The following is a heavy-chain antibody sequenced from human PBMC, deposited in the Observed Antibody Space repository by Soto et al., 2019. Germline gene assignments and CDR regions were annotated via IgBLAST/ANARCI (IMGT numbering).Heavy chain of an antibody. Sequence: PSETLSLTCTVSGGSISSGDYYWSWIRQPPGKGLEWVSVIYSGGSTYYADSVKGRFTISRDNSKNTLYLQMNSLRAEDTAVYYCARDNYGGRFDYWGQGTLVTVSS. D-gene: IGHD4-17*01. CDR2: IYSGGST. J-gene: IGHJ4*02. V-gene: IGHV3-66*01. CDR1: GGSISSGDYY. CDR3: ARDNYGGRFDY.